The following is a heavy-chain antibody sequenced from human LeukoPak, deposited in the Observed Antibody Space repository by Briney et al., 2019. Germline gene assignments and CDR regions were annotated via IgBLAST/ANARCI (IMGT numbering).Heavy chain of an antibody. V-gene: IGHV3-21*01. CDR3: ARIFGYYYYYLDV. J-gene: IGHJ6*03. D-gene: IGHD3-3*01. CDR1: GFTFSSYS. CDR2: ISSSSSYI. Sequence: GGSLRLSCAASGFTFSSYSMNWVRQAPGKGLEWVSSISSSSSYIYYADSVKGRFTISRDNAKNSLSLEMNSLRVEDTAVYYCARIFGYYYYYLDVWGKGTPVTISS.